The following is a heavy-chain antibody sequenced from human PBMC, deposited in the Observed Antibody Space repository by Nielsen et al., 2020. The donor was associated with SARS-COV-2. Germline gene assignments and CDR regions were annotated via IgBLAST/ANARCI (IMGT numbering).Heavy chain of an antibody. CDR2: ISAYNGNT. Sequence: SVKVSCKASVYTFTRYGLSWVRQAPGQGLEWMGWISAYNGNTNYAQKLQGRVTMTTDTSTSTAYMELRSLRSDDTAVYYCATGSYRYRCDYWGQGTLVTVSS. D-gene: IGHD3-16*02. V-gene: IGHV1-18*01. CDR3: ATGSYRYRCDY. J-gene: IGHJ4*02. CDR1: VYTFTRYG.